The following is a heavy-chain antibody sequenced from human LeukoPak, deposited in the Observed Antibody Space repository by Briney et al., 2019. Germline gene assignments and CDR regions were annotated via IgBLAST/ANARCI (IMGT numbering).Heavy chain of an antibody. V-gene: IGHV3-33*08. J-gene: IGHJ6*02. D-gene: IGHD4-17*01. CDR2: IWYDGSNK. CDR1: GFTFSSYA. CDR3: ARDRPRISYGDYVLLDFYYYYYGMDV. Sequence: GGSLRLSCAASGFTFSSYAMHWVRQAPGKGLERVAVIWYDGSNKYYADSVKGRFTISRDNSKNTLYLQMNSLRAEDTAVYYCARDRPRISYGDYVLLDFYYYYYGMDVWGQGTTVTVSS.